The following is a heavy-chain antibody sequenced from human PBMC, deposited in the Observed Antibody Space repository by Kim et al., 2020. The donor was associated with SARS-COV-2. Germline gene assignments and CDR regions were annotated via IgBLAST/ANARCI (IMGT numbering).Heavy chain of an antibody. Sequence: SETLSLTCTVSGGSISSYYWSWIRQPPGKGLEWIGYIYYSGSTNYNPSLKSRVTISVDTSKNQFSLKLSSVTAADTAVYYCARAPPATIFGVVTAFDYWGQGTLVTVSS. CDR1: GGSISSYY. D-gene: IGHD3-3*01. V-gene: IGHV4-59*13. CDR2: IYYSGST. CDR3: ARAPPATIFGVVTAFDY. J-gene: IGHJ4*02.